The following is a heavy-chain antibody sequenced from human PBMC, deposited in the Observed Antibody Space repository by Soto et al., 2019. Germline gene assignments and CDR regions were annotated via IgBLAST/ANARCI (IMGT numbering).Heavy chain of an antibody. D-gene: IGHD3-10*01. CDR3: VRQGFGALHGLVDV. CDR1: GGSISSHN. CDR2: ILDSGDT. J-gene: IGHJ6*02. Sequence: QVQLQESGPGLVKPSETLSLICSDSGGSISSHNWGWIRLPPGKGLEWIGYILDSGDTSYNPSLNSSVTMSLDKSKKEFSLKLTSVTAADTAGYYCVRQGFGALHGLVDVWGQGTTVTVSS. V-gene: IGHV4-59*08.